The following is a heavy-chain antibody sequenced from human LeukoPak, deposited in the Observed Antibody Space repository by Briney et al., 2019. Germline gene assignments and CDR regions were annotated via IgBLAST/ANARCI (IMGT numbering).Heavy chain of an antibody. V-gene: IGHV3-23*01. CDR2: ISGSGGST. CDR3: AEQDAYGGKTRAGFDY. Sequence: GGSLRLSCAASGFTFSSYAMSWVRQAPGKGLEWVSAISGSGGSTYYADSVKGRFTISRDNSKNTLYLQMNSLRAEDTAVYYCAEQDAYGGKTRAGFDYWGQGTLVTVSS. D-gene: IGHD4-23*01. CDR1: GFTFSSYA. J-gene: IGHJ4*02.